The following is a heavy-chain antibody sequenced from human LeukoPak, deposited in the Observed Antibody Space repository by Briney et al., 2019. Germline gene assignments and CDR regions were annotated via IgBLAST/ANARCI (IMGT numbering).Heavy chain of an antibody. CDR3: ARGKGRNFLGSYYYYMDV. CDR2: INPNSGGT. Sequence: ASVKVSCKASGYTFTSYAMNWVRQAPGQGLEWMGWINPNSGGTNYAQKFQGRVTMTRDTSISTAYMELSRLRSDDTAVYYCARGKGRNFLGSYYYYMDVWGKGTTVTVSS. CDR1: GYTFTSYA. D-gene: IGHD3-3*01. J-gene: IGHJ6*03. V-gene: IGHV1-2*02.